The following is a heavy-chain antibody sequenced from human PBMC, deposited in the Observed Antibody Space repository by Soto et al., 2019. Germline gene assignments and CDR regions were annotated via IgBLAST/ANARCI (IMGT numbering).Heavy chain of an antibody. D-gene: IGHD3-22*01. CDR3: ARDYLGYYDSSGYYYRWNAFDI. J-gene: IGHJ3*02. CDR1: GFTFSSCS. V-gene: IGHV3-21*01. CDR2: ISSSSSYI. Sequence: GSLRLSCAASGFTFSSCSMNWVRQAPGKGLEWVSSISSSSSYIYYADSVKGRFTISRDNAKNSLYLQMNSLRAEDTAVYYCARDYLGYYDSSGYYYRWNAFDIWGQGTMVTVSS.